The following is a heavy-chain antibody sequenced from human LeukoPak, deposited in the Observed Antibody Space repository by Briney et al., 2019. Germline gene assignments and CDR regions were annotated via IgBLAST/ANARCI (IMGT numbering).Heavy chain of an antibody. J-gene: IGHJ3*02. CDR3: ARPRPDYDFWSGYDAFDI. CDR1: GGSISSYY. V-gene: IGHV4-59*08. CDR2: IYYSGST. D-gene: IGHD3-3*01. Sequence: SETLSLTCTVSGGSISSYYWSWIRQPPGKGLEWIGYIYYSGSTNYNPSLKSRVTISVDTTKNQFSLKLSSVTAADTAVYYCARPRPDYDFWSGYDAFDIWGQGTMVTVSS.